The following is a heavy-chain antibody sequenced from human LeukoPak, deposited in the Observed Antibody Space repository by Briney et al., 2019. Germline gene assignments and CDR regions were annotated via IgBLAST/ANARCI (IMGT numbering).Heavy chain of an antibody. CDR2: INPNSGGT. D-gene: IGHD1-26*01. Sequence: ASVKVSCKASGYTITGYYMHWVRQAPGQGLEWMGWINPNSGGTNYAQKFQGRVTMTRDTFISTAYMELSRLRSDDTAVYYCARARSGSYYEFDYWGQGTLVTVSS. J-gene: IGHJ4*02. CDR3: ARARSGSYYEFDY. CDR1: GYTITGYY. V-gene: IGHV1-2*02.